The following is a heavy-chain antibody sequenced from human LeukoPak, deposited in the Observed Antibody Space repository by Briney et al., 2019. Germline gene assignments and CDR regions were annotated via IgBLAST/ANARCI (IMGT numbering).Heavy chain of an antibody. CDR1: GFTFGDYA. D-gene: IGHD2-15*01. CDR2: IRSKAYGGTT. V-gene: IGHV3-49*03. J-gene: IGHJ3*02. Sequence: GGSLRLSCTASGFTFGDYAMSWFRQAPGKGLEWVGFIRSKAYGGTTEYAASVKGRFTISRDDSKSIAYLQMNSLKTEDTAVYYCTRSSGGRKPRAFDIWGQGTMVTVSS. CDR3: TRSSGGRKPRAFDI.